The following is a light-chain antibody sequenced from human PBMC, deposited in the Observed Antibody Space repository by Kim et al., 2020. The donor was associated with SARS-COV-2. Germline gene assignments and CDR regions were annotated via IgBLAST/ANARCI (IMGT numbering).Light chain of an antibody. J-gene: IGLJ3*02. Sequence: QSPLTQPASVSASPGQSITISCTGTSSDVGVFNLVSWYQQHPGKAPKLMIFDVNKRPSGVSNRFSGSKSVNTASLTISGLQPEDEADYYCCSYAGNGIMVFGGGTQLTVL. V-gene: IGLV2-23*02. CDR3: CSYAGNGIMV. CDR2: DVN. CDR1: SSDVGVFNL.